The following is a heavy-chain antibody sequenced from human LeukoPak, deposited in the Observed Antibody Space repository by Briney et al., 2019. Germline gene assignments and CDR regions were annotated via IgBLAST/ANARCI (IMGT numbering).Heavy chain of an antibody. CDR1: GYTFTDFG. V-gene: IGHV1-18*01. Sequence: ASVKVSRKASGYTFTDFGFIWVRQAPGQGLEWMGWVSTYNGDTDYAKKFQDRVTMTTESSTQTTFMELRNLRSDDTAAYYCARAESMALYFLYWGQGTLVSVSS. D-gene: IGHD1-14*01. J-gene: IGHJ1*01. CDR2: VSTYNGDT. CDR3: ARAESMALYFLY.